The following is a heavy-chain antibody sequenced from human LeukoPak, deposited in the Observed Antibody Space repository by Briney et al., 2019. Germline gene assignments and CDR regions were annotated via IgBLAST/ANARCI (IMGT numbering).Heavy chain of an antibody. CDR3: ARLIVGAVDY. V-gene: IGHV3-7*01. Sequence: PGGSLRLSCAASGFTFNTFWVTWVCQAPGKGLEWVATIKQDGSEKYYVDSVKGRVTISRDNAKNSLHLQMNSLRAEDTAVYYCARLIVGAVDYWGQGTLVTVSS. CDR2: IKQDGSEK. CDR1: GFTFNTFW. J-gene: IGHJ4*02. D-gene: IGHD1-26*01.